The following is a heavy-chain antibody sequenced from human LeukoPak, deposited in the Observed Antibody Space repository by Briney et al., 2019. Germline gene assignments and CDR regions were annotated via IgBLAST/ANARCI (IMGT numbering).Heavy chain of an antibody. J-gene: IGHJ4*02. CDR1: GGSFSGYY. D-gene: IGHD5-18*01. Sequence: SETLSLTCAVYGGSFSGYYWSWIRQPPGKGLEWIGEINHSVSTNYNPSLKSRVTISVDTSKTQYSLKLSSVTAADTAVYYCARGLNTAMVYWGQGTLVTVSS. V-gene: IGHV4-34*01. CDR3: ARGLNTAMVY. CDR2: INHSVST.